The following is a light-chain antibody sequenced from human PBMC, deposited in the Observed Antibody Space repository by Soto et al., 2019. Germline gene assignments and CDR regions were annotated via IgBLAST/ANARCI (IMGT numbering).Light chain of an antibody. V-gene: IGKV3-20*01. J-gene: IGKJ1*01. CDR3: QQYGSSGT. CDR1: QSVSSY. CDR2: AAS. Sequence: EIMLSLSPATLSLSPMEIATLYCRASQSVSSYLAWYQQKPGPAPRLLIYAASNRATGIPDRFSGSGSGTDFTLTISRLEPEDFAVYYCQQYGSSGTFGQGTKVDIK.